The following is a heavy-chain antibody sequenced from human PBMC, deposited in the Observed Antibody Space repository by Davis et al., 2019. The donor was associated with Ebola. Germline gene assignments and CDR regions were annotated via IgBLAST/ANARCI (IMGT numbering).Heavy chain of an antibody. Sequence: AASVKVSCKASGYTFTSYGISWVRQAPGQGLEWMGWISAYNGNTTYAQKLQGRVTMTTDTSTRTVYMELTSLRSEDTAVYYCARERIVVVVAATQNYYYYGMDVWGKGTTVTVSS. D-gene: IGHD2-15*01. V-gene: IGHV1-18*01. CDR3: ARERIVVVVAATQNYYYYGMDV. CDR2: ISAYNGNT. CDR1: GYTFTSYG. J-gene: IGHJ6*04.